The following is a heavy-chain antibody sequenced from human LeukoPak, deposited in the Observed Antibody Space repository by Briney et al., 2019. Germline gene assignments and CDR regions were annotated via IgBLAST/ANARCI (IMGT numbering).Heavy chain of an antibody. CDR1: GSTVSSNY. CDR2: IYSGGRT. V-gene: IGHV3-53*01. J-gene: IGHJ3*02. Sequence: GGSLRLSCAASGSTVSSNYMSWVRQAPGKGLEWVSVIYSGGRTYYADSVKGRFTISRDNSKNTMYLQMNSLRAEDTAVYYCARVFVTLTLAFDIWGQGTMVTVSS. CDR3: ARVFVTLTLAFDI. D-gene: IGHD3-16*01.